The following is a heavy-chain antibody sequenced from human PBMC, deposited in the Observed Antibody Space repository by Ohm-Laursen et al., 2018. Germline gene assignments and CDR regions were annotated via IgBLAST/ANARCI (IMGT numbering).Heavy chain of an antibody. CDR1: GGSISNYY. V-gene: IGHV4-59*07. D-gene: IGHD6-13*01. CDR3: SAGYSSSWHYFDY. CDR2: IYNTGNT. J-gene: IGHJ4*02. Sequence: SDTLSLTCTVSGGSISNYYWSWIRQPPGKGLEWIGYIYNTGNTNYNPSLKSRVTISDDTSKNQFSVKLSSVTAADTAVYYCSAGYSSSWHYFDYWGQGTLVTVSS.